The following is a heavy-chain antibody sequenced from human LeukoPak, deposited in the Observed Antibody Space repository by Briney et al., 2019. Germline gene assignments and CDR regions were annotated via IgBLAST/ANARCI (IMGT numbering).Heavy chain of an antibody. V-gene: IGHV4-34*01. CDR1: GGSFSGYY. Sequence: PSETLSLTCAVYGGSFSGYYWSWIRQPPGKGLEWIGEINYSGSTNYNPSLKSRVTISVDPSKNHFSLKLSSVTAAATAVYYCARGRKYPNYYDSSGYYPHWGQGTLVTVSS. CDR2: INYSGST. D-gene: IGHD3-22*01. CDR3: ARGRKYPNYYDSSGYYPH. J-gene: IGHJ4*02.